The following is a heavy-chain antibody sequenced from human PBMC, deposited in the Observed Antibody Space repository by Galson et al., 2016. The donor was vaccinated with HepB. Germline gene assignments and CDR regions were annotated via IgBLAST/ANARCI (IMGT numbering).Heavy chain of an antibody. CDR2: ISSRSDTI. CDR1: GFTFLSYS. V-gene: IGHV3-48*02. J-gene: IGHJ4*02. CDR3: VRNFDS. Sequence: SLRLSCAASGFTFLSYSINWVQQAPGKGLEWISYISSRSDTIYYADSVNGRFTVSRDNAKQLVYLQMDSLRDEDTALYYCVRNFDSWGQGTLVTVSS.